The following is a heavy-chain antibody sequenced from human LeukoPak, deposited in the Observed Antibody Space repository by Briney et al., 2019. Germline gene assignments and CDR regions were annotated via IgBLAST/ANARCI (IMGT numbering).Heavy chain of an antibody. CDR2: IYYSGST. J-gene: IGHJ6*02. CDR3: ARGISRYYYYGMDV. CDR1: GGSISSSSYY. D-gene: IGHD2-2*01. V-gene: IGHV4-39*07. Sequence: SETLSLTCTVSGGSISSSSYYWGWIRQPPGKGLEWIGSIYYSGSTNYNPSLKSRVTISVDTSKNRFSLKLSSVTAADTAVYYCARGISRYYYYGMDVWGQGTTVTVSS.